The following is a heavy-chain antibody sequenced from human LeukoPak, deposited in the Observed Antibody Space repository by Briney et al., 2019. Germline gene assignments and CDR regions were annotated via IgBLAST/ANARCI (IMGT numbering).Heavy chain of an antibody. CDR3: AGANTPYYYGSGSYRGYMDV. V-gene: IGHV3-48*03. Sequence: GGSLRLSCAASGFTFSSYEMNWVRQAPGKGLEWVSYISSSGSTIYYADSVKGRFTISRDNAKNSLYLQMNSLRAEDTAVYYCAGANTPYYYGSGSYRGYMDVWGKGTTVTISS. D-gene: IGHD3-10*01. CDR1: GFTFSSYE. J-gene: IGHJ6*03. CDR2: ISSSGSTI.